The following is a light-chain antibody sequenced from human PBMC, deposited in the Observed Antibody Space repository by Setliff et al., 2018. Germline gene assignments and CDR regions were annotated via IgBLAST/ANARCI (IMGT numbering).Light chain of an antibody. Sequence: QSALAQPRSVSGSPGQSVTISCTGTSSDVGRYNYVSWYQQHPGKAPKLMIYDVNRRPSGVPDRFSGSKSGNTAYLTISGLQAEDEADYYCCSYAGTFTFVFGTGTKATV. CDR1: SSDVGRYNY. CDR2: DVN. J-gene: IGLJ1*01. CDR3: CSYAGTFTFV. V-gene: IGLV2-11*01.